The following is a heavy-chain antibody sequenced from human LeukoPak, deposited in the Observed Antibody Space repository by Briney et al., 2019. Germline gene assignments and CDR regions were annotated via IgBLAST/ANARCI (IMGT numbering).Heavy chain of an antibody. Sequence: SGGSLRLSCAASGFTFSSYWLSWVRQAPGKGLEWVAVISYDGSNKYYADSVKGRITISRDNSKNTLYLQMNSLRGEDTAVYYCASGYSGYIYGDYWGQGTLVTVSS. CDR3: ASGYSGYIYGDY. D-gene: IGHD5-12*01. CDR1: GFTFSSYW. V-gene: IGHV3-30-3*01. CDR2: ISYDGSNK. J-gene: IGHJ4*02.